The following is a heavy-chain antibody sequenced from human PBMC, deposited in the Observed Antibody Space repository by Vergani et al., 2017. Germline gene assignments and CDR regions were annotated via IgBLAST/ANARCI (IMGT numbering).Heavy chain of an antibody. D-gene: IGHD4-17*01. CDR3: AKDPSLYGDYVGYYFDY. CDR2: ISYDGSNK. V-gene: IGHV3-30*18. J-gene: IGHJ4*02. CDR1: GFTFSSYG. Sequence: QVQLVESGGGVVQPGRSLRLSCAASGFTFSSYGMHWVRQAPGKGLEWVAVISYDGSNKYYADSVKGRFTISRDNSKNTLYLQMNSLRAEDTAVYYCAKDPSLYGDYVGYYFDYWGQGTLVTVSS.